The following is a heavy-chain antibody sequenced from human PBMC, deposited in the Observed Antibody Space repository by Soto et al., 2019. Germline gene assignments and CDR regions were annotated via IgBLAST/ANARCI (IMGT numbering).Heavy chain of an antibody. CDR1: GGSVSSGSYY. V-gene: IGHV4-61*01. CDR2: IYYSGST. J-gene: IGHJ4*02. CDR3: ARFPLPYYFDY. Sequence: SETLSLTCAVSGGSVSSGSYYWSWIRQPPGEGLEWIGYIYYSGSTNYNPSLKSRVTISVDTSKNQFSLKLSSVTAADTAVYYCARFPLPYYFDYWGQGTLVTVSS.